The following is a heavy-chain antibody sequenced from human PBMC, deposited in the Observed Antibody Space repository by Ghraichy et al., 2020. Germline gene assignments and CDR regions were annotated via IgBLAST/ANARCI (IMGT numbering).Heavy chain of an antibody. Sequence: GSLRLSCAASGFRFSDYYMAWIRQTPGKGLEWLSYMIGSTSFIAYADSVKGRFTISRDNAQNLVYLQMNSLTAEDTAIYYCARDRSFGAVLYNGLDVWGRGTMVTVSS. V-gene: IGHV3-11*05. CDR3: ARDRSFGAVLYNGLDV. CDR2: MIGSTSFI. CDR1: GFRFSDYY. J-gene: IGHJ6*02. D-gene: IGHD3-3*01.